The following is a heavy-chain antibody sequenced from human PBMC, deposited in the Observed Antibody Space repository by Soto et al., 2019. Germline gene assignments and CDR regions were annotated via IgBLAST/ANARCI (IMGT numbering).Heavy chain of an antibody. V-gene: IGHV3-33*01. J-gene: IGHJ4*02. D-gene: IGHD6-19*01. CDR1: GFTFSSYG. Sequence: QVPLVESGGGVVQPGRSLRLSCAASGFTFSSYGMHWVRQAPGKGLEWVAVIWYDGSNKYYADSVKGRFTISRDNSKNTLYLQMNSLRAEDTAVYYCARDKQQWLVEYYFDYWGQGTLVTVSS. CDR3: ARDKQQWLVEYYFDY. CDR2: IWYDGSNK.